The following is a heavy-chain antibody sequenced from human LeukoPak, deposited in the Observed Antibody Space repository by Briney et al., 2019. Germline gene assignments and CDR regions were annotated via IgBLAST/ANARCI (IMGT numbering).Heavy chain of an antibody. Sequence: GASVKVSCKASGYTFTGYYMHWVRQAPGQGLEWMGWINPNSGGTNYAQKFQGRVTMTRDTSSSTAYMELSRLRSDDTAVYYCARDRSTLYSSGCLDYWGQGTLVTVSS. V-gene: IGHV1-2*02. CDR3: ARDRSTLYSSGCLDY. D-gene: IGHD6-19*01. CDR2: INPNSGGT. J-gene: IGHJ4*02. CDR1: GYTFTGYY.